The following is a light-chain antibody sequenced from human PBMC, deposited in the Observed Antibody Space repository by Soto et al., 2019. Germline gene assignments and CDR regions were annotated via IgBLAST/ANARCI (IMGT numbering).Light chain of an antibody. J-gene: IGLJ1*01. CDR3: SSYTGGNPSYV. CDR1: SSDVGGYDY. Sequence: QSVLTHPPSACWSPGQSVTISCTGTSSDVGGYDYVSWYQQHPGKAPKLMIYEVTIRPSGVSDRFSGSKSGNTASLTVSELQAEDEADYYCSSYTGGNPSYVFGTGTKVTVL. CDR2: EVT. V-gene: IGLV2-8*01.